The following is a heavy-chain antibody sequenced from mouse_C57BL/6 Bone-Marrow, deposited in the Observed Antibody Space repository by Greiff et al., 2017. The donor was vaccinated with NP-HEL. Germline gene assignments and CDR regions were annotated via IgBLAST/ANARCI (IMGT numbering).Heavy chain of an antibody. V-gene: IGHV5-4*01. J-gene: IGHJ3*01. CDR2: ISDGGSYT. CDR1: GFTFSSYA. Sequence: EVHLVESGGGLVKPGGSLKLSCAASGFTFSSYAMSWVRQTPEKRLEWVATISDGGSYTYYPDNVKGRFPISRDNAKNNLYLQMSHLKSEDTAMYYCARGRRTPFAYWGQGTLVTVSA. CDR3: ARGRRTPFAY.